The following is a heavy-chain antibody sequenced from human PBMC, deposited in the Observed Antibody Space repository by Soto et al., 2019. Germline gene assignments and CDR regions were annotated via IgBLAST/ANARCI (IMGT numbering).Heavy chain of an antibody. CDR3: ARDGTLGGAIYYYGMDV. D-gene: IGHD1-7*01. J-gene: IGHJ6*02. CDR2: INPSGGST. V-gene: IGHV1-46*01. Sequence: QVQRVQSGAEVKKPGASVKVSCKASGYTFTSYYMHWVRQAPGQGLEWMGIINPSGGSTSYAQKFQGRVTMTRDTSTSTVYMELSSLRSEDTAVYYCARDGTLGGAIYYYGMDVWGQGTTVTVSS. CDR1: GYTFTSYY.